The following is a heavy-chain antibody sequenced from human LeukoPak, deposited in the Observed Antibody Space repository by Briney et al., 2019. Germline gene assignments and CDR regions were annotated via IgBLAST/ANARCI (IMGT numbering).Heavy chain of an antibody. D-gene: IGHD3-10*01. CDR3: ARAYYYGSAKIHYMDG. V-gene: IGHV1-18*01. CDR1: GYTFTSYG. CDR2: ISAYNGNT. Sequence: GASVKVSFKSSGYTFTSYGISWVRQAPGQGLEWMGWISAYNGNTNYAQKLQGRVTMNTDTYTSTAYMELRSLRSDDTAVYYCARAYYYGSAKIHYMDGWGKGTKVTVCS. J-gene: IGHJ6*03.